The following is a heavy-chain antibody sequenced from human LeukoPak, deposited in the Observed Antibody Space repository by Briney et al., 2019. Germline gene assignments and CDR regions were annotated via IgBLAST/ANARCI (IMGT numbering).Heavy chain of an antibody. CDR3: ARHWDTGGLGY. CDR2: IHPADSDT. CDR1: GYDFTAYW. J-gene: IGHJ4*02. D-gene: IGHD4-23*01. Sequence: GESLKISCKGSGYDFTAYWIAWVRQMPGKGLEWMGIIHPADSDTRYSPSFQGQVTISADKSISTAFLQWSSLKASDTAMYYCARHWDTGGLGYWGQGTLVTVSS. V-gene: IGHV5-51*01.